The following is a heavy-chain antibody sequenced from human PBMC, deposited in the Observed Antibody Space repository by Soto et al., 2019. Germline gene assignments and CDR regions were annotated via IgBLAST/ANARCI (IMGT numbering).Heavy chain of an antibody. CDR2: IYDSGSA. V-gene: IGHV4-59*01. CDR1: GGSMSGYC. D-gene: IGHD4-17*01. J-gene: IGHJ4*02. CDR3: ARTTLTGNIGRGFFAS. Sequence: SETLSLTCNVSGGSMSGYCWSWIRLPPGKGLEWIGNIYDSGSANYDPSLRSRVTISIDSSKNQFSLKFISVTAADAAVYFCARTTLTGNIGRGFFASWGQGALVTVSS.